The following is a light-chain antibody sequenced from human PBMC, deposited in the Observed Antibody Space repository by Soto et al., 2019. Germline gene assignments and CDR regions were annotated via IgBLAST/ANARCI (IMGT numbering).Light chain of an antibody. CDR2: HVT. CDR1: SVDVGDYNS. CDR3: SSYSHSAPSDV. J-gene: IGLJ1*01. Sequence: QSVLTQPASVSGSPGQSITISCTGSSVDVGDYNSVSWYQQHPGKAPKVMIYHVTIRASGVSNRFSGSKSGNTASLTISGLQAEDEDDYYCSSYSHSAPSDVFGTGTKLTVL. V-gene: IGLV2-14*03.